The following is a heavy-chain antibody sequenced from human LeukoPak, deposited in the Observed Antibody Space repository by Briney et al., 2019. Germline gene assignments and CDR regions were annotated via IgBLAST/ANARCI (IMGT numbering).Heavy chain of an antibody. CDR2: IIPIFGTA. Sequence: SVKVSCKASGGTFSSYAISWVRQAPGQGLEWMGRIIPIFGTANYAQKFQGRVTITTDESTSTAYMELSSLRSEDTAVYYCARDGDYGDCADDYWGQGTLVTVSS. J-gene: IGHJ4*02. CDR1: GGTFSSYA. CDR3: ARDGDYGDCADDY. D-gene: IGHD4-17*01. V-gene: IGHV1-69*05.